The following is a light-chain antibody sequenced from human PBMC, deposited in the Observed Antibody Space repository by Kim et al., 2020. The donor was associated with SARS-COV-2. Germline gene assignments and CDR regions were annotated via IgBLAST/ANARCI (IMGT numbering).Light chain of an antibody. CDR3: QQYNSYSIT. CDR2: LAS. CDR1: RSISNW. V-gene: IGKV1-5*03. Sequence: DIQMTQSPSTLSASVGDSVTITCRASRSISNWLAWFQQKPGKAPQLLIYLASTLETGVPSRFSGSGSGTEFTLTISSLQPHDFATYYCQQYNSYSITFGQGTRLEIK. J-gene: IGKJ5*01.